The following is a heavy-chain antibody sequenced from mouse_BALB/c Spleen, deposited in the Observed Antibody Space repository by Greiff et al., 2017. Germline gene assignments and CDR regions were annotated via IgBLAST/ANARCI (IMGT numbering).Heavy chain of an antibody. V-gene: IGHV4-1*02. D-gene: IGHD6-1*01. Sequence: EVKVIESGGGLVQPGGSLKLSCAASGFDFSRYWMSWVRQAPGKGLEWIGEINPDSSTINYTPSLKDKFIISRDNAKNTLYLQMSKVRSEDTALYYCARRASTRGAYFDYWGQGTTLTVSS. J-gene: IGHJ2*01. CDR3: ARRASTRGAYFDY. CDR2: INPDSSTI. CDR1: GFDFSRYW.